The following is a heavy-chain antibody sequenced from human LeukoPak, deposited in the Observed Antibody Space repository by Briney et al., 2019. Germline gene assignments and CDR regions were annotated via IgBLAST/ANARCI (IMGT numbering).Heavy chain of an antibody. J-gene: IGHJ4*02. Sequence: GGSLRLSCAASGFTFSDYYMSWIRPAPGKGLEWVSYISSSGSTIYYADSVKGRFTISRDNAKNSLYLQMNSLRAEDTAVYYCARWYYDSSGYYLDYWGQGTLVTVSS. V-gene: IGHV3-11*01. D-gene: IGHD3-22*01. CDR3: ARWYYDSSGYYLDY. CDR2: ISSSGSTI. CDR1: GFTFSDYY.